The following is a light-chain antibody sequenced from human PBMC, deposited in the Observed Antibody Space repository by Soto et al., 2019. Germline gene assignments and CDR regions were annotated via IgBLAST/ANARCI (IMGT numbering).Light chain of an antibody. J-gene: IGLJ3*02. V-gene: IGLV2-14*01. CDR1: SSDVGDYDY. CDR3: TSFASNTRKV. CDR2: GVS. Sequence: QSALTQPASVSGSPGQSIAISCTGTSSDVGDYDYVSWYQQHPGKAPKVIIYGVSNRPSGVSNRFSGSKSGNTASLTISGLRAEDEADYYCTSFASNTRKVFGGGTKLTFL.